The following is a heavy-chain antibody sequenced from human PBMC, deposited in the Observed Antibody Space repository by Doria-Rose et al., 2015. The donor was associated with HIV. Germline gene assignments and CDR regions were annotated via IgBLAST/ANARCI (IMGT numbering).Heavy chain of an antibody. Sequence: ISCIRQTPGKGLALISYISSSDSTIYYADSVKGRFTISRDNAKNSLYLHMNSLRADDTAVYYCARDRRITTSSWYFFDYWGQGTLVTVAS. CDR3: ARDRRITTSSWYFFDY. D-gene: IGHD6-13*01. J-gene: IGHJ4*02. V-gene: IGHV3-11*04. CDR2: ISSSDSTI.